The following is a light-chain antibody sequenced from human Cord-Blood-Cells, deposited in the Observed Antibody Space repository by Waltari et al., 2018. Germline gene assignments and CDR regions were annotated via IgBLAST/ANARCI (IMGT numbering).Light chain of an antibody. V-gene: IGKV2-28*01. Sequence: IVMTQSPLSLPVTPGEPASISCRSSQGLLHSNGYNYLDWYLQKPGQSPQLLIYLGSNLDSGVPDRFSGSGSGTDFTLKISRVEAEDVGVYYCMQALQSPWTFGQGTKVEIK. CDR3: MQALQSPWT. CDR2: LGS. CDR1: QGLLHSNGYNY. J-gene: IGKJ1*01.